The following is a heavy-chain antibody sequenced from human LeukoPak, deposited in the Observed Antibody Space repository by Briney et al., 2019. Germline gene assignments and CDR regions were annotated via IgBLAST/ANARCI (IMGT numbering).Heavy chain of an antibody. Sequence: PGGSLRLSCAASAFIFNKYAMHWVRQTPGEGLDWVAAIWNDGSDENYADSVKGRFTISSDNSKNTLYLQMTTLRAEDTAVYYCARSVVVVTGGSKFFDYWGQGTLVTVSS. CDR1: AFIFNKYA. CDR3: ARSVVVVTGGSKFFDY. CDR2: IWNDGSDE. V-gene: IGHV3-33*01. D-gene: IGHD3-22*01. J-gene: IGHJ4*02.